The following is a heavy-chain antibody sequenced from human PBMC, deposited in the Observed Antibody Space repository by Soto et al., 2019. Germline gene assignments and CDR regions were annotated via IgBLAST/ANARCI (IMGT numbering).Heavy chain of an antibody. CDR2: IYYSGST. D-gene: IGHD2-15*01. Sequence: SETLSLTCTVSGGSISSYYWCWIRQPPGKGLEWIGYIYYSGSTNYNPSLKSRVTISVDTSKNQFSLKLSSVTAADTAVYYCARSYCSGGSCYFSYWGQGTLVTVSS. CDR1: GGSISSYY. V-gene: IGHV4-59*01. J-gene: IGHJ4*02. CDR3: ARSYCSGGSCYFSY.